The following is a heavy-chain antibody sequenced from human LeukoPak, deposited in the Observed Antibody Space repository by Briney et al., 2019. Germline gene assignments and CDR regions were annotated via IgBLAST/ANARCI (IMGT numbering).Heavy chain of an antibody. CDR2: IYTSGST. CDR1: GGSFSGYY. CDR3: ASTPRPYYYDSSGYYRYWYFDL. J-gene: IGHJ2*01. Sequence: ETLSLTCAVYGGSFSGYYWSWIRQPAGKGLEWIGRIYTSGSTNYNPSLKSRVTMSVDTSKNQFSLKLSSVTAADTAVYYCASTPRPYYYDSSGYYRYWYFDLWGRGTLVTVSS. V-gene: IGHV4-59*10. D-gene: IGHD3-22*01.